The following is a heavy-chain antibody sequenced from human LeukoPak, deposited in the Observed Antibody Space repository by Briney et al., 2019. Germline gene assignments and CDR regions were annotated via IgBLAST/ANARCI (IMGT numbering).Heavy chain of an antibody. V-gene: IGHV4-34*01. Sequence: SETLSLTCAVYGGSFSGYYWSWIRQPPGKGLEWIGEINHSGSTNYNPSLKSRVTISVDSSKNQFSLKLSSVTAADTAVYYCARGPIYGHDYWGQGTLVTVSS. CDR2: INHSGST. D-gene: IGHD4-17*01. J-gene: IGHJ4*02. CDR3: ARGPIYGHDY. CDR1: GGSFSGYY.